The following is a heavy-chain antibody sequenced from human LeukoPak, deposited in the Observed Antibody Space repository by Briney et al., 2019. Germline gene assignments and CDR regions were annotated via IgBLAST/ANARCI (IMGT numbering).Heavy chain of an antibody. CDR1: GYTFTGYY. Sequence: ASVKVSCKASGYTFTGYYMHWVRQAPGQGLEWMGRINPNSGGTNYAQKFQGRVTMTRDTSISTAYMELSRLRSDDTAVYYCARDILYSGYESHDYWGQGTLVTVSS. CDR2: INPNSGGT. V-gene: IGHV1-2*06. J-gene: IGHJ4*02. CDR3: ARDILYSGYESHDY. D-gene: IGHD5-12*01.